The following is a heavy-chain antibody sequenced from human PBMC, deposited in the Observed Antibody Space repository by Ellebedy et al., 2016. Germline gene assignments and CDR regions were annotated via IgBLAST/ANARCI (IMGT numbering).Heavy chain of an antibody. CDR1: GYTFTNYY. CDR3: ARGYYGSGTYLVDY. V-gene: IGHV1-8*02. CDR2: MNPSSGNT. Sequence: ASVKVSCKASGYTFTNYYMHWVRQAPGQGLEWMGWMNPSSGNTGCAQKFQGRITMTRNTSISTIYMELSSLSPEDTAVYYCARGYYGSGTYLVDYWGQGTLVTVSS. J-gene: IGHJ4*02. D-gene: IGHD3-10*01.